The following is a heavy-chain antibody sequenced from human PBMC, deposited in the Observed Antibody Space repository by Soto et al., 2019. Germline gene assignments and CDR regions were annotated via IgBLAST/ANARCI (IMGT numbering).Heavy chain of an antibody. Sequence: QITLKESGPPLVKPTQTLTLTCTFSGFSLSTSGVGVGWIRQPPGKALEWLALIYWDDDKRYSPSLKSRLTITKDTSKNQVVLTMTNMDPVDTATYYCAHSGYDILTGSYYFDYWGQGTLVTVSS. J-gene: IGHJ4*02. D-gene: IGHD3-9*01. CDR1: GFSLSTSGVG. CDR3: AHSGYDILTGSYYFDY. CDR2: IYWDDDK. V-gene: IGHV2-5*02.